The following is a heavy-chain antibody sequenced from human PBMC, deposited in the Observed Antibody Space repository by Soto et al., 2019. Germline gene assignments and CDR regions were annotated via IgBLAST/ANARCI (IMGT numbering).Heavy chain of an antibody. Sequence: PVGSLRLSCAVSGFTFSTYGMHWVRQAPGKGLEWVAVISYDGSNKYYADSVKGRFTISRDNSKNTLYLQMNSLRAEDTAVYYCAKDRVDCSSTSCYHFYGMDVWGQGTTVTVSS. D-gene: IGHD2-2*01. V-gene: IGHV3-30*18. CDR2: ISYDGSNK. CDR1: GFTFSTYG. J-gene: IGHJ6*02. CDR3: AKDRVDCSSTSCYHFYGMDV.